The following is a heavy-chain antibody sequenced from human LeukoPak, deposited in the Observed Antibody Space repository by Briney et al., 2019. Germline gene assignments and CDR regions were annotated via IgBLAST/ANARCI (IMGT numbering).Heavy chain of an antibody. D-gene: IGHD3-3*01. J-gene: IGHJ4*02. CDR2: ISSNGGST. V-gene: IGHV3-64*01. Sequence: GGSLRLSCAASAFTFSTYSMNWVRQAPGKGLEYVSAISSNGGSTYYANSVKGRFTISRDNSKNTLYLQMGSLRAEDMAVYYCARDVGRYYSKFDFWSGYYGPLDYWGQGTLVTVSS. CDR3: ARDVGRYYSKFDFWSGYYGPLDY. CDR1: AFTFSTYS.